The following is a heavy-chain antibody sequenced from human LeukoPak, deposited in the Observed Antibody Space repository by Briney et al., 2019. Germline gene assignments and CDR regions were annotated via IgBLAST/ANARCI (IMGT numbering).Heavy chain of an antibody. CDR3: ARDLYYGDYSRREIYH. CDR2: INSDGTVA. D-gene: IGHD4-17*01. Sequence: GGSLRRSCAASGCTFSSYWMHWVRRAPGKGLVWVSRINSDGTVANYADSVKGRFTISRDNAKNTVYLQMNSLRAEDAAVYYCARDLYYGDYSRREIYHWGQGALVTVSS. CDR1: GCTFSSYW. V-gene: IGHV3-74*01. J-gene: IGHJ5*02.